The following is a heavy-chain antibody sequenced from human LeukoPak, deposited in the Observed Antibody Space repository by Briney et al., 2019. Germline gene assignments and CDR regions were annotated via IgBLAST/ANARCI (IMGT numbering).Heavy chain of an antibody. D-gene: IGHD3-10*01. Sequence: PGGSLRLSCAVSGFTVSSNYMSWVRQAPGKGLEWVSVIYSGGSTYYADSVKGRFTISRDTSKNTLYLQMNSLRAEDTAVYYCASGSGSYRTPYYYMDVWGKGTTVTVSS. V-gene: IGHV3-53*01. J-gene: IGHJ6*03. CDR1: GFTVSSNY. CDR3: ASGSGSYRTPYYYMDV. CDR2: IYSGGST.